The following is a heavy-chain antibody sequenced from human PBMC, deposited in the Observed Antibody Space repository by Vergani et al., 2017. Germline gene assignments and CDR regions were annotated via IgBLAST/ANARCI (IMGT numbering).Heavy chain of an antibody. D-gene: IGHD6-13*01. CDR3: RGYSSWDVFGGLDY. CDR1: GFTFSSYA. Sequence: EVQLLESGGGLVQPGGSLRLSCAASGFTFSSYAMSWVRQAPGKGLEWVSAISGSGGSTYYADSVKGRFTISRDNSKNTLYLQMNSLRAEDTAVYYCRGYSSWDVFGGLDYWGQGTLVTVSS. V-gene: IGHV3-23*01. CDR2: ISGSGGST. J-gene: IGHJ4*02.